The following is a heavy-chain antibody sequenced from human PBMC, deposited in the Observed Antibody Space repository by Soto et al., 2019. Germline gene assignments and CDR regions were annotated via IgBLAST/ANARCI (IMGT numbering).Heavy chain of an antibody. J-gene: IGHJ3*02. CDR2: IYHSGST. D-gene: IGHD6-6*01. CDR3: VKDAESFSFVRGAHNAFDI. Sequence: SETLSLTCAVSGGSISSGGYSWSWIRQPPGKGLEWIGYIYHSGSTYYNPSLKSRVTISVDTSKNQFSLKLSSVTAADTAVYYCVKDAESFSFVRGAHNAFDIWGQGTMVTVSS. V-gene: IGHV4-30-2*01. CDR1: GGSISSGGYS.